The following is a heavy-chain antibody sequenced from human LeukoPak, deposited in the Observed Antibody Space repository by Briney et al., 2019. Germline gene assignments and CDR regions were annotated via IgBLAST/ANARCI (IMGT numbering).Heavy chain of an antibody. J-gene: IGHJ5*02. Sequence: SETLSLTCTVSGGSISSGVSYWTWIRQHPGKGLEGFVYIYYSGSTYYNPSLKSRVTISVDTSKKQFSLNLSSVTAADTAVYYCARGHCSTTSCYTDWIYPWDQGTMVTVSA. V-gene: IGHV4-31*03. CDR1: GGSISSGVSY. CDR2: IYYSGST. D-gene: IGHD2-2*01. CDR3: ARGHCSTTSCYTDWIYP.